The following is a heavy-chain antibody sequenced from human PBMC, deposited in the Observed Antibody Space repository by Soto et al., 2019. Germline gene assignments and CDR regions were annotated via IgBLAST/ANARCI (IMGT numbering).Heavy chain of an antibody. V-gene: IGHV1-18*01. Sequence: ALVKVSCKASGFTFSNYGLNWVRQAPGQGLEWMGWVSANNGHTNYAQNLQGRVSMTTDTSTSTAYMELRGLRFDDTAVYYCARDIESVTAKHFFYYYAMDVWGQGTTVTVSS. J-gene: IGHJ6*02. D-gene: IGHD2-8*01. CDR1: GFTFSNYG. CDR3: ARDIESVTAKHFFYYYAMDV. CDR2: VSANNGHT.